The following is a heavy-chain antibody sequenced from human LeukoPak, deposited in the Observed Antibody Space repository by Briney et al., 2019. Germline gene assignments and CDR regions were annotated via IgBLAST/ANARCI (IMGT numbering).Heavy chain of an antibody. D-gene: IGHD3-22*01. CDR3: ARDLPTYYYDSSGYFAPFDY. J-gene: IGHJ4*02. Sequence: PGGSLRLSCAASGFTFSSYSMNWVRQAPGKGLEWVSYISSSSSTIYYADSVKGRFTISRDNAKNSLYLQMNSLRAEDTAVYYCARDLPTYYYDSSGYFAPFDYWGQGTLVTVSS. V-gene: IGHV3-48*04. CDR2: ISSSSSTI. CDR1: GFTFSSYS.